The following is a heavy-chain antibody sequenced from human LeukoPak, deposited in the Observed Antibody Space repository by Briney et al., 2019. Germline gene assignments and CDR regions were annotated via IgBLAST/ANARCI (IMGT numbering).Heavy chain of an antibody. CDR1: GYRFTSHW. CDR3: ATGLYYYGSGSYYNGFDY. V-gene: IGHV5-51*01. Sequence: GESLKISCKGSGYRFTSHWIGWVRQMPGKGLEWMGIIYPGDSDTRYSPSFQGQVTIPADKSISTAYLQWSSLKASDTAMYYCATGLYYYGSGSYYNGFDYWGQGTLVTVSS. CDR2: IYPGDSDT. J-gene: IGHJ4*02. D-gene: IGHD3-10*01.